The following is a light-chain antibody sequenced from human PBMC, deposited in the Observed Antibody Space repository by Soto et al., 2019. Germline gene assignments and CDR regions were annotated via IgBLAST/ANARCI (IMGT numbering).Light chain of an antibody. CDR2: GAS. CDR3: QQRSNWPPIT. V-gene: IGKV3D-20*02. Sequence: EIVLTQSPGTLSLSPGERATLSCRASQSVASSYLAWYQQKPGQAPRLLIYGASSRATVIPDRFSGSGSGTDFTLTISRLEPEDFAVYYCQQRSNWPPITFGQGTRLEIK. J-gene: IGKJ5*01. CDR1: QSVASSY.